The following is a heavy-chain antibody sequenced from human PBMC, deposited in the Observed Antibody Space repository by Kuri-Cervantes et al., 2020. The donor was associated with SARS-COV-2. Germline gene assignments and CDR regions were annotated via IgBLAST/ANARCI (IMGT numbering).Heavy chain of an antibody. J-gene: IGHJ4*02. CDR1: GYTFTSYY. CDR2: INPSGGST. D-gene: IGHD6-13*01. V-gene: IGHV1-46*03. CDR3: ARSTAGYSSSWYTDY. Sequence: ASVKVSCKASGYTFTSYYMHWVRQAPGQGLEWMGIINPSGGSTSYAQKFQGRVTMTRDTSTSTVYMELSSLRSEDTAVYYCARSTAGYSSSWYTDYWGQGTLVTVSS.